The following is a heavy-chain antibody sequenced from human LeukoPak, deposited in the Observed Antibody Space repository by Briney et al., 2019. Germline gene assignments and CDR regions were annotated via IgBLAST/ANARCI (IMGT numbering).Heavy chain of an antibody. D-gene: IGHD2-2*01. CDR2: ISSSGSTI. CDR1: GFTFSDYY. V-gene: IGHV3-11*01. Sequence: PGGSLRLSCAASGFTFSDYYMSWIRQAPGKGLEWVSYISSSGSTIYYADSVRGRFTISRDNAKNSLYLQMNSLRAEDTAVYYCAMGGYQLPGGYYYYYYMDVWGKGTTVTVSS. CDR3: AMGGYQLPGGYYYYYYMDV. J-gene: IGHJ6*03.